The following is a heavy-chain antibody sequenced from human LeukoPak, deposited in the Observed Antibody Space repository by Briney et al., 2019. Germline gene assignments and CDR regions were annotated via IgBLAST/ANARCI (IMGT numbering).Heavy chain of an antibody. CDR1: GGSISSYY. J-gene: IGHJ4*02. CDR2: INHSGST. D-gene: IGHD1-26*01. V-gene: IGHV4-34*01. Sequence: SETLSLTCTVSGGSISSYYWSWIRQPPGKGLEWIGEINHSGSTNYNPSLKSRVTISVDTSKNQFSLKLSSVTAADTAVYYCARNAVGAPDYWGQGTLVTVSS. CDR3: ARNAVGAPDY.